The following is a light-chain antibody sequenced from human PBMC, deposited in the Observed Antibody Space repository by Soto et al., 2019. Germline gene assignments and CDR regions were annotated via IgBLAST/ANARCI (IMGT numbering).Light chain of an antibody. Sequence: DIQMTQSPASLSASVGERVTLTCRASQSISNYLAWYQQKPGKVPKLLIYAASTLQSGVPPRFSGSGSGTDFTLTISSLPPEDVATYYCQKYNSAPWTFGQGTKVDI. CDR1: QSISNY. CDR3: QKYNSAPWT. V-gene: IGKV1-27*01. CDR2: AAS. J-gene: IGKJ1*01.